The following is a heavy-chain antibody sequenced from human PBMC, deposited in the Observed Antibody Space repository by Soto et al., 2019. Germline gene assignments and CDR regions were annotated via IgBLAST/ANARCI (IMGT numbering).Heavy chain of an antibody. Sequence: QVQLVQSGAEVKKPGSSVKVSCTASGGTFSSYAISWVRQAPGQGLEWMGGIIPIFGTANYAQKFQGRVTITADESTSTAYMELSSLRSEDTAVYSCARKAGIQLWLNHWFDPWGQGTLVTVSS. J-gene: IGHJ5*02. CDR1: GGTFSSYA. CDR3: ARKAGIQLWLNHWFDP. V-gene: IGHV1-69*01. CDR2: IIPIFGTA. D-gene: IGHD5-18*01.